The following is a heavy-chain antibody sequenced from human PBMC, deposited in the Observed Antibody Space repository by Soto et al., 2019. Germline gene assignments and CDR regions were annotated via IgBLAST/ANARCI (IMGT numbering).Heavy chain of an antibody. Sequence: PSETLSLTCTVAGGSISSYYWSWIRQPPGKGLEWIGYIYYSGSTNYNPSLKSRVTISVDTSKNQFSLKLSSVTAADTAVYYCARGGYYDSSGYSDYWGQGTLVTVSS. J-gene: IGHJ4*02. D-gene: IGHD3-22*01. CDR1: GGSISSYY. V-gene: IGHV4-59*01. CDR2: IYYSGST. CDR3: ARGGYYDSSGYSDY.